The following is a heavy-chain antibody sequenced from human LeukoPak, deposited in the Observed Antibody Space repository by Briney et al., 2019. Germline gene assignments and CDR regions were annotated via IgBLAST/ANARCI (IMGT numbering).Heavy chain of an antibody. CDR1: GITFRSSS. D-gene: IGHD2-8*02. J-gene: IGHJ3*02. CDR3: AKDEFVASDFTGAFDI. V-gene: IGHV3-9*03. CDR2: ISWNSGSI. Sequence: GGSLRLSCVASGITFRSSSMHWVRQVPGKGLEWVSGISWNSGSIGYADSVKGRFTISRDNAKNSLYLQMNSLRAEDMALYYCAKDEFVASDFTGAFDIWGQGTMVTVSS.